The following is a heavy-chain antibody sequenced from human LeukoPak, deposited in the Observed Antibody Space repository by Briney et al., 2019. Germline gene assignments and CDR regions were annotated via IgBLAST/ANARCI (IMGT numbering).Heavy chain of an antibody. CDR3: ARDGYGVGSGSFFDY. J-gene: IGHJ4*02. Sequence: PGGSLRLSCAASGFTFSSYAMHWVRQAPGKGLEWVAVISYDGSNKYYADSVKGRFTISRDNSKNTLYLQMNSLRAEDTAVYYCARDGYGVGSGSFFDYWGQGTLVTVSS. D-gene: IGHD3-10*01. V-gene: IGHV3-30*04. CDR2: ISYDGSNK. CDR1: GFTFSSYA.